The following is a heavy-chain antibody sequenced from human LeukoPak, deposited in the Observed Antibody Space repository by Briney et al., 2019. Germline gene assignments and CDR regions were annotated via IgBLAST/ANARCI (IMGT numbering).Heavy chain of an antibody. CDR1: GFTFSSYG. CDR3: AKYQRQWLPKGGFDY. CDR2: ISYDGNNK. J-gene: IGHJ4*02. D-gene: IGHD6-19*01. Sequence: GGSLRLSCAASGFTFSSYGMHWVRQAPGKGLEWVAVISYDGNNKYYADSVKGRFTISRDNSKNTLYLQMDNLRAEDTAVYYCAKYQRQWLPKGGFDYWGQGALVTVSS. V-gene: IGHV3-30*18.